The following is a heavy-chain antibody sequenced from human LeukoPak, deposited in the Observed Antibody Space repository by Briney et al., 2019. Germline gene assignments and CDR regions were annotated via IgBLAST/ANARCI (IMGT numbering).Heavy chain of an antibody. CDR3: VKGGDYSSSAFAS. D-gene: IGHD6-6*01. CDR1: GFSFINYP. J-gene: IGHJ5*01. CDR2: ISSNGGST. Sequence: TGGSQRLSCSASGFSFINYPMHWVRQAPGKGLDYVSSISSNGGSTYYADSVKGRFTISRDNSKNTLFLQMSSLRVEDTAVYHCVKGGDYSSSAFASWGQGTLVTVSS. V-gene: IGHV3-64D*06.